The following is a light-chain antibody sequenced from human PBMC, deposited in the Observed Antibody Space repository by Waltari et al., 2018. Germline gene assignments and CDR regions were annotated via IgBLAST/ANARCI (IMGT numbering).Light chain of an antibody. Sequence: DVVMAQSPLSLPVTLGQPASISCRSGQSLVHSDGNTYLNWFQQRPGQSPTRLIYKVSTRQPAVPDRFSGSGSATDFTLKTTRVEADDVGVYYCMQGTHWPFTFGPGTKVDIK. CDR3: MQGTHWPFT. V-gene: IGKV2-30*02. J-gene: IGKJ3*01. CDR1: QSLVHSDGNTY. CDR2: KVS.